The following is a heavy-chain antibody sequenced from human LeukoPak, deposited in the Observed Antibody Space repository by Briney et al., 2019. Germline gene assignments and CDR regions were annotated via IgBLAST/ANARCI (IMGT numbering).Heavy chain of an antibody. CDR2: IYTSGST. CDR1: GGSISSYY. CDR3: ARVRYYGSGSYPYNDY. D-gene: IGHD3-10*01. V-gene: IGHV4-4*07. J-gene: IGHJ4*02. Sequence: SETLSLTCTVSGGSISSYYWSWIRQPAGKGLEWTGRIYTSGSTNYNPSLKSRVTMSVGTSKNQFSLKLSSVTAADTAVYYCARVRYYGSGSYPYNDYWGQGTLVTVSS.